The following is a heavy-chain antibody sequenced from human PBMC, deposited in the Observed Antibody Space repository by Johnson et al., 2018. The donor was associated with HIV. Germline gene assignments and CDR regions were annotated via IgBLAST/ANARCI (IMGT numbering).Heavy chain of an antibody. D-gene: IGHD6-13*01. CDR2: ISSRGNTR. CDR3: AKDCSISSWSPGCPFDI. V-gene: IGHV3-11*01. J-gene: IGHJ3*02. Sequence: MQLVESGGGLVRPGGSLRLSCAASGFIFSDHYMSWIRQAPGKGLEWVSYISSRGNTRYYADSVKGRFTISRDNSKNTLYLQMNSLRAEDTALYYCAKDCSISSWSPGCPFDIWGQGTMVTVSS. CDR1: GFIFSDHY.